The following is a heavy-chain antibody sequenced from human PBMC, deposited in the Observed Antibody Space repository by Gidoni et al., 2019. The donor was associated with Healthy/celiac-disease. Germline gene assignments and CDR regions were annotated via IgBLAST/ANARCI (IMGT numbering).Heavy chain of an antibody. D-gene: IGHD2-2*02. Sequence: EVQLVESGGGLVQPGGSLRLSCAASGFTFSSYWMSWVRQAPGKGLEWVANIKQDGSEKYYVDSVKGRFTISRDNAKNSLYLQMNSLRAEDTAVYYCARDLYTLAWYFDYWGQGTLVTVSS. CDR2: IKQDGSEK. J-gene: IGHJ4*02. CDR1: GFTFSSYW. V-gene: IGHV3-7*03. CDR3: ARDLYTLAWYFDY.